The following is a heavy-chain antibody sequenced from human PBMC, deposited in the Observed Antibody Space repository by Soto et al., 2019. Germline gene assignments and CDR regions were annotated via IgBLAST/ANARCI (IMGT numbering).Heavy chain of an antibody. J-gene: IGHJ6*02. CDR3: AKDPSGLWFGDYYYYGMDV. D-gene: IGHD3-10*01. CDR2: ISGSGGST. V-gene: IGHV3-23*01. CDR1: GFTFSSYA. Sequence: PGGSLRLSCAASGFTFSSYAMSWVRQAPGKGLEWVSAISGSGGSTYYADSVKGQFTISRDNSKNTLYPQMNSLRAEDTAVYYCAKDPSGLWFGDYYYYGMDVWGQGTTVTVSS.